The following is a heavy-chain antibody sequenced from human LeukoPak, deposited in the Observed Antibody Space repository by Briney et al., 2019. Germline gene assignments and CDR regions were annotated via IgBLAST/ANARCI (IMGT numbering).Heavy chain of an antibody. CDR2: IKQDGSEK. D-gene: IGHD4-17*01. J-gene: IGHJ4*02. CDR1: GFTFSSYW. CDR3: AREGRKDYGDFFDH. V-gene: IGHV3-7*01. Sequence: PGGSLRLSCAASGFTFSSYWMSWVRQAPGKGLEWVADIKQDGSEKYYVDSVKGRFTISRDNAKNSLYLQMNSLRAEDTAVYYCAREGRKDYGDFFDHWGQGTLVTVSS.